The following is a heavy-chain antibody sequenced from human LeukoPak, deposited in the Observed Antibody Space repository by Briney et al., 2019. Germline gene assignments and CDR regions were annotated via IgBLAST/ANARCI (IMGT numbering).Heavy chain of an antibody. CDR3: ARDTYSGSPSHPDSYNWFDP. Sequence: PSETLSLTCTVSGGSISSYYWSWIRQPAGKGLEWIGRIYTSGSTNYNPSLKSRVTMSVDTSKNQFSLKLSSVTAADTAVYYCARDTYSGSPSHPDSYNWFDPWGQGTLVTVSS. J-gene: IGHJ5*02. CDR2: IYTSGST. D-gene: IGHD1-26*01. V-gene: IGHV4-4*07. CDR1: GGSISSYY.